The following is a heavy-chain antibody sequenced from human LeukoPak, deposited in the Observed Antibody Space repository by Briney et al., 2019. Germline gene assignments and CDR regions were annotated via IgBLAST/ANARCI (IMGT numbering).Heavy chain of an antibody. CDR3: ARSHAEYSSSWYSSTPLYYFDY. J-gene: IGHJ4*02. V-gene: IGHV4-59*08. CDR1: GGSISSYY. CDR2: IYYSGST. Sequence: PSETLSLTCTVSGGSISSYYWSWIRQPPGKGLEWIGYIYYSGSTNYNPSLKSRVTISVDTSKNQFSLKLSSVTAADTAVYYCARSHAEYSSSWYSSTPLYYFDYWGQGTLVTVSS. D-gene: IGHD6-13*01.